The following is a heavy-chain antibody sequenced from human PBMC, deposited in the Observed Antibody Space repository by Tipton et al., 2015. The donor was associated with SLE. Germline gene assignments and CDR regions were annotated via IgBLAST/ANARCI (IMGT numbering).Heavy chain of an antibody. V-gene: IGHV4-59*01. D-gene: IGHD3-10*01. CDR1: GGSISSYY. CDR3: ARAAYYYGSGSYYTVGWCDP. CDR2: IYYSGST. Sequence: TLSLTCTVSGGSISSYYWSWIRQPPGKGLEWIGYIYYSGSTNYNPSLKSRVTISVDTSKNQFSLKLNSVTAADTAVYYCARAAYYYGSGSYYTVGWCDPWGQGTLVTGSA. J-gene: IGHJ5*02.